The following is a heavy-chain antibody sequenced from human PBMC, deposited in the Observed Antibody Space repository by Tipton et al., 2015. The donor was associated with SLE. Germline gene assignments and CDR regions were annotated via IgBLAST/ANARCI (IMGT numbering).Heavy chain of an antibody. CDR3: ARQRGYYDGTPFPPWNFDL. CDR1: GGSFSDYH. V-gene: IGHV4-34*01. J-gene: IGHJ2*01. Sequence: TLSLTCVVSGGSFSDYHWSDYSWAWIRQPPGRGLEWIGEISHTGGPRYTPSLRSRVTISLDTSKNDFSLNLNSVTAADTAVYFCARQRGYYDGTPFPPWNFDLWGRGTQVTVSS. CDR2: ISHTGGP. D-gene: IGHD3-16*01.